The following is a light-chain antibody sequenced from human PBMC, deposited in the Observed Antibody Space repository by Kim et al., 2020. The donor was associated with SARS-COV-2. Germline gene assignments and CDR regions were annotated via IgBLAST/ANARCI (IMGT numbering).Light chain of an antibody. CDR1: QSIGTW. Sequence: DIQMTQSPSTLSVSVGDRVTITCRASQSIGTWLAWYQQKPGKAPRLLIYEASNLDSGVPSRFSGSGSGTEFTLTISSLQTDDFVTYYCQQYNRSPGLTFGGGTKLEI. V-gene: IGKV1-5*03. J-gene: IGKJ4*01. CDR3: QQYNRSPGLT. CDR2: EAS.